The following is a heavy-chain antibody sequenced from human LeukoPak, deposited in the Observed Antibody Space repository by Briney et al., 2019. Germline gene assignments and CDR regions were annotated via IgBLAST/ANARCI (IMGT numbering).Heavy chain of an antibody. CDR3: ARDRGPAAAIFDY. J-gene: IGHJ4*02. D-gene: IGHD2-2*01. CDR2: IYYSGST. Sequence: SETLSLTCTVSGGSISSYYWNWIRQPPGKGLEWIGYIYYSGSTNYNPSLKSRVTISVDTSKNQFSLKLSSVTAADTAVYYCARDRGPAAAIFDYWGQGTLVTVSS. CDR1: GGSISSYY. V-gene: IGHV4-59*01.